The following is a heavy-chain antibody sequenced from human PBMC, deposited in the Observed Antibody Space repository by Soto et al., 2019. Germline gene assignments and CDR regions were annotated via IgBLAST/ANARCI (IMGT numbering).Heavy chain of an antibody. V-gene: IGHV3-73*01. J-gene: IGHJ4*02. Sequence: GGSLRLSCAASGFTFSGSAIHWVRQASGKGLEWVGRIRSKASTYATAYAASVKGRFTISRDDSRNTAYLQMSSLKTEDTAMYYCTRVETTPFDYWGQGTLVTVSS. CDR3: TRVETTPFDY. D-gene: IGHD1-26*01. CDR2: IRSKASTYAT. CDR1: GFTFSGSA.